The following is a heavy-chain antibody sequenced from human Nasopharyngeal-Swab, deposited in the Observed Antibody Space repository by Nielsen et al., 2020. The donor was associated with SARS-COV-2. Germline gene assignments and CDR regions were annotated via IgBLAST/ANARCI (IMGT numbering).Heavy chain of an antibody. CDR1: GGSISSYY. CDR3: GRAGVGGAFDI. D-gene: IGHD3-16*01. J-gene: IGHJ3*02. V-gene: IGHV4-59*01. Sequence: SETLSLTCTVSGGSISSYYWSWIRQPPGKGLEWIGYINYSGSTNYNPSLKSRVTISVDTSKNQFSLKLSSVTAADTAVSYCGRAGVGGAFDIWGQGTMVTVSS. CDR2: INYSGST.